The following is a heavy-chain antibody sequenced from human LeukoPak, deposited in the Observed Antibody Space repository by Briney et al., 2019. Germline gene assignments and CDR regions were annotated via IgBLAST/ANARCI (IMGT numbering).Heavy chain of an antibody. CDR1: GYTLTELS. D-gene: IGHD1-26*01. CDR2: FDPEDGET. V-gene: IGHV1-24*01. Sequence: ASVKVSCRVSGYTLTELSMHWVRQAPGKGLEWMGGFDPEDGETIYAQKFQGGVTMTEDTSTDTAYMELSSLRSEDTAVYYCATVVGAERTHYYYYMDVWGKGTTVTVSS. J-gene: IGHJ6*03. CDR3: ATVVGAERTHYYYYMDV.